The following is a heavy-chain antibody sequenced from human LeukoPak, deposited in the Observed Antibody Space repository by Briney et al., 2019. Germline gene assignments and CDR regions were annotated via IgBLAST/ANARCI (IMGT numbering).Heavy chain of an antibody. CDR2: TSAYNGNT. CDR3: ARSGGVNLSVPKGDAFDI. J-gene: IGHJ3*02. V-gene: IGHV1-18*01. Sequence: GASVKVSCKASGYTFTSYGISWVRQAPGQGLEWMGWTSAYNGNTNYAQKLQGRVTMTTDTSTSTAYMELRSLRSDDTAVYYCARSGGVNLSVPKGDAFDIWGQGTMVTVSS. CDR1: GYTFTSYG. D-gene: IGHD3-16*01.